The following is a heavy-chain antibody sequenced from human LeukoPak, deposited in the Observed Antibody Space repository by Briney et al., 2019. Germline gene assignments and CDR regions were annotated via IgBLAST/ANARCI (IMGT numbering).Heavy chain of an antibody. D-gene: IGHD4-17*01. V-gene: IGHV4-34*01. Sequence: PSETLSLTCAVYGGSFSGYYWSWIRQPPGKGLEWIGEINHSGSTNYNPSLKSRVTISVDTSKNQFSLKLSSVTAADAAVYYCAREREGPYGYLDYWGQGTLVTVSS. J-gene: IGHJ4*02. CDR2: INHSGST. CDR3: AREREGPYGYLDY. CDR1: GGSFSGYY.